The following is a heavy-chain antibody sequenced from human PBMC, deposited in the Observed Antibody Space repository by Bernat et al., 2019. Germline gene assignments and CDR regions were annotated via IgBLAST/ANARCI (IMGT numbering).Heavy chain of an antibody. Sequence: EVQLVESGGGLVKPGGSLRLSCAASGFTFSNAWMSWVRQAPGKGLEWVGRIKSKTDGGTTDYAAPVKGRFTISRDDSKNTLYLQMNSLKTEDTAVYYCTTPRFLENDAFAIWGQGTMVTVSS. D-gene: IGHD3-3*01. CDR2: IKSKTDGGTT. V-gene: IGHV3-15*01. CDR1: GFTFSNAW. CDR3: TTPRFLENDAFAI. J-gene: IGHJ3*02.